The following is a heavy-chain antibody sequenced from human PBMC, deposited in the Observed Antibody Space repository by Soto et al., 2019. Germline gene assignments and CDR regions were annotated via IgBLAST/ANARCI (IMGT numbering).Heavy chain of an antibody. CDR2: AGPSGSST. Sequence: GGSLRLSCAASGFTFGSYAMSWVRLAPGKGLEWVSVAGPSGSSTFYADSVRGRFTISRDNVENTLYLQMNSLRVADTALYLCARTYYYDSTGYYRTFDYWGPGTLVTVSS. J-gene: IGHJ4*02. V-gene: IGHV3-23*01. D-gene: IGHD3-22*01. CDR1: GFTFGSYA. CDR3: ARTYYYDSTGYYRTFDY.